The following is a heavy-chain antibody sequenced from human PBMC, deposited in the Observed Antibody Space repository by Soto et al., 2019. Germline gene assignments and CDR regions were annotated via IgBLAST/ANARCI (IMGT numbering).Heavy chain of an antibody. J-gene: IGHJ4*02. CDR2: FIPIFVSA. V-gene: IGHV1-69*01. CDR1: GGTVSSYA. D-gene: IGHD3-10*01. CDR3: ARDVSSDTTGFRGYDL. Sequence: QLHLVQSGAEVKKAGSSVKVSCKASGGTVSSYAITWVRQAPGKGLEWMGVFIPIFVSAHYAPKFQRRITITADESTSTAYMELSGLTSEDTAIYYCARDVSSDTTGFRGYDLWGQGTQVTVSS.